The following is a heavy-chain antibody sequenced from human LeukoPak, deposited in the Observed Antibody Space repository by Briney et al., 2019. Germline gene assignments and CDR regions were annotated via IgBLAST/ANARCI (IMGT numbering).Heavy chain of an antibody. Sequence: ASVKVSFTASGYTFTIYYMHWVRQAPGQGLEWMGIINPLSGKTTYTQKFQDRVTMTRDTSTSTVYMELSSLRSDDTAVYYCARDPGNYGDLGLDIWGQGTTVTVSS. D-gene: IGHD4-17*01. CDR1: GYTFTIYY. J-gene: IGHJ3*02. V-gene: IGHV1-46*01. CDR2: INPLSGKT. CDR3: ARDPGNYGDLGLDI.